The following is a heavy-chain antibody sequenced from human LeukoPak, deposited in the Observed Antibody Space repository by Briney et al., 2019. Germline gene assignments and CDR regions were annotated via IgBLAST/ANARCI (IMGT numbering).Heavy chain of an antibody. CDR2: IWYDGSNK. CDR3: AREDRSSWPSDY. D-gene: IGHD6-13*01. Sequence: GGSLRLSCAASGFTFSSYGMHWVRQAPGKGLEWVAVIWYDGSNKYYADSVKGRFTISRDNSKNTLYLQMNSLRAEDTAVYYCAREDRSSWPSDYWGQGTLVTVSS. V-gene: IGHV3-33*01. CDR1: GFTFSSYG. J-gene: IGHJ4*02.